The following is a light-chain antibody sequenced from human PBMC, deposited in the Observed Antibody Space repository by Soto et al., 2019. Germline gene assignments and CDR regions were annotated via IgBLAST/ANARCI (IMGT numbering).Light chain of an antibody. CDR2: AAS. CDR3: KQYNSYPIT. Sequence: DIQMTQSPSSLSASVGDRVTITCRASQGISSRLAWYQQKPEKEPKSLIYAASSLQSGVPSRFSGSGSGTDFILTISSLQPEDFATYYCKQYNSYPITFGGGTKVEIK. J-gene: IGKJ4*01. CDR1: QGISSR. V-gene: IGKV1D-16*01.